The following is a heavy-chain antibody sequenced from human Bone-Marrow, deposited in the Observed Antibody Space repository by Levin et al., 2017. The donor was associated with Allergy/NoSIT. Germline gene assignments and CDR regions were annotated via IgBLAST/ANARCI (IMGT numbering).Heavy chain of an antibody. V-gene: IGHV3-73*01. D-gene: IGHD2-15*01. CDR3: TRGECRCGSCFVNDAFHI. Sequence: GESLKISCAASGFTFSGSAMHWVRQASGKGLEWVGRIRDKGNSYVTSYGSSVKGRFTISRDYSQNTAYLQINSLKNEDTAVYYCTRGECRCGSCFVNDAFHIWGQGTMVTVSS. CDR1: GFTFSGSA. J-gene: IGHJ3*02. CDR2: IRDKGNSYVT.